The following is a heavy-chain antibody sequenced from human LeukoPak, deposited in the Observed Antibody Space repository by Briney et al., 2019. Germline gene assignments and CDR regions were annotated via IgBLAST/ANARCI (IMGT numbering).Heavy chain of an antibody. D-gene: IGHD3-16*02. J-gene: IGHJ4*02. CDR2: IYYSGST. Sequence: PSETLSLTCTVSGGSISSYYWSWIRQPPGKGLEWIGYIYYSGSTNYSPSLKSRVTISVDTSKNQFSLKLSSVTAADTAVYYCARGTDYDYVWGSYRTFDYWGQGTLVTVSS. CDR3: ARGTDYDYVWGSYRTFDY. V-gene: IGHV4-59*01. CDR1: GGSISSYY.